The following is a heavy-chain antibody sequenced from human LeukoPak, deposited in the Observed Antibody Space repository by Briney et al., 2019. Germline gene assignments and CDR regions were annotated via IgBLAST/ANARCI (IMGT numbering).Heavy chain of an antibody. CDR2: ISSSGSTI. CDR3: ARDDDFWSGSGYYYYGMDV. Sequence: GGSLRLSCAASGFTFNHAWMSWVRQAPGKGLEWVSYISSSGSTIYYADSVKGRFTISRDNAKNSLYLQMNSLRAEDTAVYYCARDDDFWSGSGYYYYGMDVWGQGTTVTVSS. J-gene: IGHJ6*02. V-gene: IGHV3-11*04. D-gene: IGHD3-3*01. CDR1: GFTFNHAW.